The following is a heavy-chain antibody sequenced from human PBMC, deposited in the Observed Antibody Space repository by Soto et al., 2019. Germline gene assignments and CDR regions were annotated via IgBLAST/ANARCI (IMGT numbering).Heavy chain of an antibody. CDR3: AIDRDDYGNYGFDY. J-gene: IGHJ4*02. D-gene: IGHD4-17*01. CDR1: GFTFINDA. Sequence: EVQLLESGGGLVQPGGSLRLSCAASGFTFINDAMTWVRQAPGKGLEWVSISSGSGSGGSTNYADSVKGRFTISRDNPQNTLYLLMNSLRVEDTAVYYCAIDRDDYGNYGFDYWGQGTLVTVSS. CDR2: SSGSGSGGST. V-gene: IGHV3-23*01.